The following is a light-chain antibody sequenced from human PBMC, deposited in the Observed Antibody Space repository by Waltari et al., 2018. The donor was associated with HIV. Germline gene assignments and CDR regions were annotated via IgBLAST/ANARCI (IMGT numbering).Light chain of an antibody. CDR2: WAS. Sequence: DIVMTQSPDSLAVSLGERATINCKSSQTVLYTSNNKNYLAWYQQKPGQPPKLLISWASTRESGVPDRFSGSGSGTHFTLTISGLQAEDVAVYYCQQYYSAPPYTFGQGTKLEIK. CDR1: QTVLYTSNNKNY. J-gene: IGKJ2*01. V-gene: IGKV4-1*01. CDR3: QQYYSAPPYT.